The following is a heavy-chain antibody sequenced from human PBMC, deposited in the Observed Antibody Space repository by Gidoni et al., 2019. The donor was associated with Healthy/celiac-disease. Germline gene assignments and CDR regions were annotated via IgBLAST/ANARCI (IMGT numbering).Heavy chain of an antibody. CDR1: GFTFDDYG. CDR3: ARDFENDSSGYYVWYFDL. J-gene: IGHJ2*01. D-gene: IGHD3-22*01. Sequence: EVQLVESGGGVVRPGGSLRLSCAAAGFTFDDYGMSWVRQAPGKGLEWVSGINWNGGSTGYADSVKGRFTISRDNAKNSLYLQMNSLRAEDTALYYCARDFENDSSGYYVWYFDLWGRGTLVTVSS. CDR2: INWNGGST. V-gene: IGHV3-20*04.